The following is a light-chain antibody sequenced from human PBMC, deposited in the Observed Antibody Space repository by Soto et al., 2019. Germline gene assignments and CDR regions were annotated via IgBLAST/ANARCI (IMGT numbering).Light chain of an antibody. V-gene: IGLV1-40*01. CDR1: SSNIGARYE. CDR3: QSYYSSLSGVV. CDR2: EDI. Sequence: QSVLTQPPSVSGAPGQTVTISCTGSSSNIGARYEVHWYQQLPGTAPKLLIYEDIKRPSGIPDRFSGSKSGASASLAITGLLSEDEAEYYCQSYYSSLSGVVFGGGTKLTVL. J-gene: IGLJ2*01.